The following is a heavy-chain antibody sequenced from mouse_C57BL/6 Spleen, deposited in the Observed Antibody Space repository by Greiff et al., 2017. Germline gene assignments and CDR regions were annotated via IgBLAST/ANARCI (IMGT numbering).Heavy chain of an antibody. CDR1: GYSITSGYD. CDR3: ASDRVDYYGTPFAY. D-gene: IGHD1-1*01. Sequence: EVKLVESGPGMVKPSQSLSLTCTVTGYSITSGYDWHWIRHFPGNKLEWRGYISYSGSTNYNQYLKSRTSINHAKSKNHFFLQLNSVTTENTATYYCASDRVDYYGTPFAYWGQGTLVTVSA. V-gene: IGHV3-1*01. J-gene: IGHJ3*01. CDR2: ISYSGST.